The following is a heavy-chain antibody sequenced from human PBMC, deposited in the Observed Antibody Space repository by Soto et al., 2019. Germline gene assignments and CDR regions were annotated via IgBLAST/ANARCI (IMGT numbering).Heavy chain of an antibody. CDR1: GGSFSGYY. CDR3: VKGSRRQRIEDRQRADYVEY. J-gene: IGHJ4*02. V-gene: IGHV4-34*01. Sequence: TLSLTCACDGGSFSGYYWSWIRQPPGKGLEWIGEINHSGSTNYNPSLKSRVTISVDTSKNQFSLKLNSVTPADTAVYYCVKGSRRQRIEDRQRADYVEYWGQGNLVS. CDR2: INHSGST. D-gene: IGHD2-15*01.